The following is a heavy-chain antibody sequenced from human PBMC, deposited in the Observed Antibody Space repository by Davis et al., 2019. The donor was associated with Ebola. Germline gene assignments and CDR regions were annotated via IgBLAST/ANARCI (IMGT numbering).Heavy chain of an antibody. CDR3: ATSTYLPVY. Sequence: GESLKISCAASGFTFSAHSMNWVRQAPGKGLEWVSRISGEGSTTKYADSVKGRFTISRDNAKNTLYLQMNSLRAEDTAVYYCATSTYLPVYWGQGTLVTVSS. D-gene: IGHD2/OR15-2a*01. V-gene: IGHV3-74*03. J-gene: IGHJ4*02. CDR1: GFTFSAHS. CDR2: ISGEGSTT.